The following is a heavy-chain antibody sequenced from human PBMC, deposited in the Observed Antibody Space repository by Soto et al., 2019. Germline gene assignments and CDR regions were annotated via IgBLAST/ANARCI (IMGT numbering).Heavy chain of an antibody. CDR2: IYSGGTT. CDR3: ARGHCTSTSCYVAWFDP. J-gene: IGHJ5*02. Sequence: EVQLVESGGGLVQPGGSLRLSCAASGFTVSSNYMSWVRQAPGKGLEWVSVIYSGGTTYYADSVKGRFTISRDNSKNTLYLQMNSLRAQDTAGYYCARGHCTSTSCYVAWFDPWGQGTLVTVSS. CDR1: GFTVSSNY. D-gene: IGHD2-2*01. V-gene: IGHV3-66*01.